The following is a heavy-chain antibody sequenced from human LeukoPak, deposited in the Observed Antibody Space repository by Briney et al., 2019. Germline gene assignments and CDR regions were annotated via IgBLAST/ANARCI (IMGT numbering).Heavy chain of an antibody. CDR3: ARDGYDSSGHRYYFDY. V-gene: IGHV1-2*02. CDR2: INPNSGGT. CDR1: GYTFTGYY. Sequence: ASVKVSCKASGYTFTGYYMHWVRQAPGQGLEWMGWINPNSGGTNYAQKFQGRVTMTRDTSISTAYMELSRLRSDGTAVYYCARDGYDSSGHRYYFDYWCQGTLVTVSS. J-gene: IGHJ4*02. D-gene: IGHD3-22*01.